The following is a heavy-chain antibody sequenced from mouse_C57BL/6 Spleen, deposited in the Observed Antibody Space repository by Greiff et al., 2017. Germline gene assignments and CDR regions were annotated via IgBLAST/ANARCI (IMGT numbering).Heavy chain of an antibody. CDR2: ISDGGSYT. CDR1: GFTFSSYA. V-gene: IGHV5-4*01. D-gene: IGHD1-1*01. Sequence: EVKLVESGGGLVKPGGSLKLSCAASGFTFSSYAMSWVRQTPEKRLEWVATISDGGSYTYYPDNVTGRFTISRDNAKNNLYLQMSHLKSEDTAMYYCARDLGYGSSYWYFDVWGTGTTVTVSS. J-gene: IGHJ1*03. CDR3: ARDLGYGSSYWYFDV.